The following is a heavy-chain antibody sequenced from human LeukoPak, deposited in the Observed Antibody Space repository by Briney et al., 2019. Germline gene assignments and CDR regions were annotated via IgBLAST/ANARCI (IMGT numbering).Heavy chain of an antibody. CDR1: GDSISIDY. D-gene: IGHD3-16*01. Sequence: PSETLSLTCIVSGDSISIDYWTWIRQPPGKGLEWIGYIYASGGTDYNPSLKSRVTISMDTSKSHFSLRLTSVTAADTAIYYCARGSGYDGSRIWGQGTLVTVSS. V-gene: IGHV4-59*12. CDR3: ARGSGYDGSRI. CDR2: IYASGGT. J-gene: IGHJ4*02.